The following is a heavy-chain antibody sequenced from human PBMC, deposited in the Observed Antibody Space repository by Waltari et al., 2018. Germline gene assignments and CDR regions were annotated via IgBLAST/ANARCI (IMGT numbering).Heavy chain of an antibody. CDR1: GDSISGSRNY. Sequence: QMELQESGPRLVKPSETLSLTCNVSGDSISGSRNYWAWLRQPPGKNLQWIGSIYYSGTTYYNPSRKGRFAISVDTSRNQFSLNVNSVTAADTGIYYCARQLRFVDWIPRYFDSWDRGTLATVSS. V-gene: IGHV4-39*01. CDR2: IYYSGTT. D-gene: IGHD3-3*01. J-gene: IGHJ4*02. CDR3: ARQLRFVDWIPRYFDS.